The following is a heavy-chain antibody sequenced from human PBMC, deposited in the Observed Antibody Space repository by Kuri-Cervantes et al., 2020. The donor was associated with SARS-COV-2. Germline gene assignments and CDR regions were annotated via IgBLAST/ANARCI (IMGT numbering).Heavy chain of an antibody. CDR1: GYSISSGYY. V-gene: IGHV4-61*01. J-gene: IGHJ5*02. CDR2: IYYSGST. D-gene: IGHD6-19*01. CDR3: ARDGAGVAVAGTSNWFDP. Sequence: SETLSLTCAVSGYSISSGYYWGWIRQPPGKGLEWIGYIYYSGSTNYNPSLKSRVTISVDTSKNQFSLKLSSVTAADTAVYYCARDGAGVAVAGTSNWFDPWGQGTLVTVSS.